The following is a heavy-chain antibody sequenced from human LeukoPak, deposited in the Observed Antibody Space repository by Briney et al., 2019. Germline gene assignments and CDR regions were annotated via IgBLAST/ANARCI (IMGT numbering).Heavy chain of an antibody. CDR3: ARDVQAGYGSGSYGLDY. CDR2: IYSTGSI. Sequence: SQTLSLTCTVSGGSISSGSYYWSWIRQPAGKGLEWIGRIYSTGSINYNSSLKSRVTMSVDTSKNQFSLKLTSVTAADTAVYYCARDVQAGYGSGSYGLDYWGQGTLVTASS. CDR1: GGSISSGSYY. D-gene: IGHD3-10*01. J-gene: IGHJ4*02. V-gene: IGHV4-61*02.